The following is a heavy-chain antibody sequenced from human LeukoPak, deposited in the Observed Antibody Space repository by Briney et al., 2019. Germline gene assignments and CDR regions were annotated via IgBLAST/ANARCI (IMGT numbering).Heavy chain of an antibody. J-gene: IGHJ6*02. CDR3: AKDLRWELLREYYFGMDV. CDR1: RFTFSSYA. CDR2: IGGSGGST. Sequence: GGSLRRSGAASRFTFSSYAMSWVRQAPGKGLEWVSSIGGSGGSTYYADSVKGRFTISRDNSKNTLYLQMNSLRAEDTAVYYCAKDLRWELLREYYFGMDVWGQGTTVTVSS. D-gene: IGHD1-26*01. V-gene: IGHV3-23*01.